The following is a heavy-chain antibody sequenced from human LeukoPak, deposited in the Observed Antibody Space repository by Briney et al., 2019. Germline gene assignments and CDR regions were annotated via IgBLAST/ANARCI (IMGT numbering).Heavy chain of an antibody. CDR2: IRSSSSYI. V-gene: IGHV3-21*01. CDR3: ARDHSSGWYGYAFDI. J-gene: IGHJ3*02. D-gene: IGHD6-19*01. Sequence: KTGGSLRLSCAASGFTFSSYSMNWVRQAPGKGLEWVSSIRSSSSYIYYADSVKGRFTISRDNAKNSLYLQMNSLRAEDTAVYYCARDHSSGWYGYAFDIWGQGTMVTVSS. CDR1: GFTFSSYS.